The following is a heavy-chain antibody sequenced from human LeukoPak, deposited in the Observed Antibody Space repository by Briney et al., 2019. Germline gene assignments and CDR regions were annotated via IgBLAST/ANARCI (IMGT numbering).Heavy chain of an antibody. CDR3: ARDQYYYDSSGSQTFDY. J-gene: IGHJ4*02. D-gene: IGHD3-22*01. CDR1: GGTFSSYV. V-gene: IGHV1-69*13. Sequence: GASVKVSCKASGGTFSSYVISWVRQAPGQGLEWMGGIIPIFGTANYAQKFQGRVTITADESTSTAYMGLSSLRSEDTAVYCCARDQYYYDSSGSQTFDYWGQGTLVTVSS. CDR2: IIPIFGTA.